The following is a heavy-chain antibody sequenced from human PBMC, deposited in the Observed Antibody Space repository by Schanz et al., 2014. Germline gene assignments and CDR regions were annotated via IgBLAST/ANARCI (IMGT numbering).Heavy chain of an antibody. CDR3: AIIGVMVAVAGTRADY. V-gene: IGHV3-21*02. D-gene: IGHD6-19*01. J-gene: IGHJ4*02. CDR2: ISSSGSYI. CDR1: GFTFSSYS. Sequence: EVRLVESGGGLVQPGGSLRLSCAASGFTFSSYSMNWVRQAPGKGLEWVSSISSSGSYIYYADSVKGRFSISRDNAKNSLFLQMNRLRAEDTALYYCAIIGVMVAVAGTRADYWGQGTLVTVSS.